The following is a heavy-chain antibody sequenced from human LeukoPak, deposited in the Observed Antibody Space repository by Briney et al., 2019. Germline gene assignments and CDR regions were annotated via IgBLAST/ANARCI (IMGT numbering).Heavy chain of an antibody. D-gene: IGHD4-17*01. V-gene: IGHV4-59*08. J-gene: IGHJ4*02. CDR2: IYYSGTT. Sequence: SETLSLTCTVSGGSINNYYWNWIRQPPGRGLEWIGYIYYSGTTNYNPSLKSRITISVDTSKNQFSLKLSSVTAADTAVYYCARGMTTSDYWGQGTLVTVSS. CDR1: GGSINNYY. CDR3: ARGMTTSDY.